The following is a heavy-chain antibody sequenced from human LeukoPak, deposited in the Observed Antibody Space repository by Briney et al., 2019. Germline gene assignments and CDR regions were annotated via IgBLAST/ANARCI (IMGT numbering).Heavy chain of an antibody. V-gene: IGHV4-31*03. CDR2: IYYSGST. D-gene: IGHD2-2*01. Sequence: SETLSPTCTVSGCSISSGGYYWSWIRQHPGKCLEWIGYIYYSGSTYYNPSLKSRVTISVDTSKNQFSLKLSSVTAADTAVYYCARSYPSRDIVVVPADYFDYWGQGTLVTVSS. CDR1: GCSISSGGYY. J-gene: IGHJ4*02. CDR3: ARSYPSRDIVVVPADYFDY.